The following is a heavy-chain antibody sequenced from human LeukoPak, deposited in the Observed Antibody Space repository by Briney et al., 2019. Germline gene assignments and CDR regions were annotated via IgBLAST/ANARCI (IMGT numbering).Heavy chain of an antibody. Sequence: GGSLRLSCAASGITFSSHAMTWVRQAPGKGLEWDAAIRGNGATTDYADSVKGRFTISRDNSKSTLYLQMNSLRAEDTAVYYCAKAYHDSGCLIDYWGQGTLVTVSS. V-gene: IGHV3-23*01. CDR1: GITFSSHA. D-gene: IGHD6-19*01. CDR2: IRGNGATT. CDR3: AKAYHDSGCLIDY. J-gene: IGHJ4*02.